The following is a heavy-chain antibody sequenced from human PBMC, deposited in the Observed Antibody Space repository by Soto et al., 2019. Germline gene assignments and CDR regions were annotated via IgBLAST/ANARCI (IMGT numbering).Heavy chain of an antibody. Sequence: GGSLRLSCSASGFRFSDSAMHWVRQAPGKRLAYVPAISTNGRSTYYADSVKGRFTISRDDSKNTVHLQMSSLRAEDTAVYYCLRDIFGVVIFDSWGQGTPVTVSS. D-gene: IGHD3-3*01. CDR2: ISTNGRST. J-gene: IGHJ4*02. CDR1: GFRFSDSA. V-gene: IGHV3-64D*06. CDR3: LRDIFGVVIFDS.